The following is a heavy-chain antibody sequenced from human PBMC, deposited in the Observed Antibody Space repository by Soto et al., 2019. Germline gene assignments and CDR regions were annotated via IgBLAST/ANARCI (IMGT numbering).Heavy chain of an antibody. CDR3: AKDRLGGGLDY. CDR1: GFIFSNYA. D-gene: IGHD3-16*01. V-gene: IGHV3-23*01. J-gene: IGHJ4*02. Sequence: EVHLLQSGGGLVQPWGSLRLSCAASGFIFSNYAMNCVRQAPGKGLEWVAIVTSRGDTTYYADSVKGRFTISRDNSKNTLYLQVNSLTAEDTAVYYCAKDRLGGGLDYWGQGTLVSVSS. CDR2: VTSRGDTT.